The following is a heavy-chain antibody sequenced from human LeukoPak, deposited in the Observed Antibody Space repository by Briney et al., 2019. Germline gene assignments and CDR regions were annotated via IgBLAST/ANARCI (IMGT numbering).Heavy chain of an antibody. CDR3: ARVPLDCSSTSCYTFDY. Sequence: SETLSLTCTVSGGSISSHYWSWIRQPPGKGLEWIGYIYYSGSTNYNPSLKSRVTISVDTSKNQFSLKLSSVTAADTAVYYCARVPLDCSSTSCYTFDYWRQGTLVSVCS. V-gene: IGHV4-59*11. CDR2: IYYSGST. D-gene: IGHD2-2*02. J-gene: IGHJ4*02. CDR1: GGSISSHY.